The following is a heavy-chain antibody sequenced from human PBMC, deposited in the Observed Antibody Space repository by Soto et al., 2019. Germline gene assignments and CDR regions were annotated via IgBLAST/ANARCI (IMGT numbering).Heavy chain of an antibody. CDR3: ARGLYYYDSSGPLGAFDI. CDR2: ITDNGGDS. Sequence: GSLRLSCVASGITFGSRAMSWVRQAPGEGLGWVSTITDNGGDSKYADSVRGRFTISRDNSKKILYLQMSNLRAEDSAVYYCARGLYYYDSSGPLGAFDIWGQGTMVTVSS. V-gene: IGHV3-23*01. D-gene: IGHD3-22*01. J-gene: IGHJ3*02. CDR1: GITFGSRA.